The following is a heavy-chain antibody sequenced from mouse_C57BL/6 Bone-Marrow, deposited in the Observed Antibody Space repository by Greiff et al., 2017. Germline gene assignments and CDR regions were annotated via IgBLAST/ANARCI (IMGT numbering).Heavy chain of an antibody. V-gene: IGHV1-55*01. D-gene: IGHD4-1*01. Sequence: VQLQQPGAELVKPGASVKMSCKASGYTFTSYWITWVKQRPGQGLEWIGDIYPGSGSTNYNEKFKSKATLTVDTSSSTAYMQPSSLTSEDSAVYYCARVGRHYYAMDYWGQGTSVTVSS. CDR1: GYTFTSYW. CDR2: IYPGSGST. J-gene: IGHJ4*01. CDR3: ARVGRHYYAMDY.